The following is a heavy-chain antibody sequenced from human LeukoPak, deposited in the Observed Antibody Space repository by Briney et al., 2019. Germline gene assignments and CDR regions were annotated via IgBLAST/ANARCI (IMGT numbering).Heavy chain of an antibody. CDR3: ARRVYCGGDCYTSYGMDV. V-gene: IGHV5-51*01. D-gene: IGHD2-21*02. CDR2: IYPGDSDT. Sequence: GESLKISCKGSGYSFTSYWIDWVRQMPGKGLEWMGIIYPGDSDTRYSPSFQGQVTISADKSISTAYLQWSSLKASDTAMYYCARRVYCGGDCYTSYGMDVWGQGTTVAVSS. CDR1: GYSFTSYW. J-gene: IGHJ6*02.